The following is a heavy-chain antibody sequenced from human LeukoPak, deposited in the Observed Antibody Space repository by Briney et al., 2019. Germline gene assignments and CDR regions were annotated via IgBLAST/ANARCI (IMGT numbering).Heavy chain of an antibody. CDR3: ARDLKEYSSSWTDY. CDR1: GFTFSSYS. J-gene: IGHJ4*02. CDR2: ISSSSSYI. D-gene: IGHD6-13*01. V-gene: IGHV3-21*01. Sequence: GGSLRLSCAASGFTFSSYSMNWVRQAPGKGLEWVSSISSSSSYIYYADSVKGRFTISRDNAKNSLYLQMNSLRAEDTAVYYCARDLKEYSSSWTDYWGQGTLVTVSS.